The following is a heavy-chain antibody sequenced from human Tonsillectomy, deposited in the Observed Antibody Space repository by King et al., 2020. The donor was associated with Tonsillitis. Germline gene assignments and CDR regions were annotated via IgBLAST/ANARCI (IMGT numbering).Heavy chain of an antibody. J-gene: IGHJ4*02. V-gene: IGHV4-59*08. CDR1: GGSISSYY. CDR2: IYDSGGT. D-gene: IGHD3-10*01. CDR3: ARRHYGSGSYDY. Sequence: VQLQESGPGLLKPSETLSLTCAVSGGSISSYYWNWIRQPPGKGLEWIGYIYDSGGTKYNPSLKSRVTISVDTSKNQFSLKLSSVTAADTAVYYCARRHYGSGSYDYWGQGTLVTVSS.